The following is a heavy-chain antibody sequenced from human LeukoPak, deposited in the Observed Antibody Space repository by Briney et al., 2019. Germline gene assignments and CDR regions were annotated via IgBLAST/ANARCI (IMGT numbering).Heavy chain of an antibody. CDR2: IYYSGST. Sequence: PSQTLSLTCTVSGGSISSGGYYWSWIRQHPGTGLEWIGYIYYSGSTYYNPSLKSRVTISVDTSKNQFSLKLSSVTAADTAVYYCARGPGITMIVVATYGSFDYWGQGTLVTVS. CDR1: GGSISSGGYY. CDR3: ARGPGITMIVVATYGSFDY. V-gene: IGHV4-31*03. J-gene: IGHJ4*02. D-gene: IGHD3-22*01.